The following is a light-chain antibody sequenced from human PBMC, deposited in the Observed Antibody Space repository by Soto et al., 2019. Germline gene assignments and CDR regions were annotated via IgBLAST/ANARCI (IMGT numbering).Light chain of an antibody. CDR1: QSVSSN. CDR2: GAS. J-gene: IGKJ4*01. Sequence: EIVMTQSPATLSVSPGERATLSCRASQSVSSNLAWYQQKPRQAPRLLIYGASTRATGIPARFSGSGSGTEFTLTISSLQSEDFAVYYCQQYNNWPPIFGGGTKVEIK. V-gene: IGKV3-15*01. CDR3: QQYNNWPPI.